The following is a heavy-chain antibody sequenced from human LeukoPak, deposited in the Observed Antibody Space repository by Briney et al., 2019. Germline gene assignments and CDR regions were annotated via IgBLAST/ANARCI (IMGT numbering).Heavy chain of an antibody. D-gene: IGHD1-26*01. CDR3: ATGGAPGGRFEN. Sequence: GGSLRLSCVVSGFTFSRSTMTWVRQAPGKGPEWVAKMKEDGTQIHYVDSVKGRFTISRDNAKNPLFLQMNSLRVEDTAVYYCATGGAPGGRFENWGQGMLVTVSS. CDR1: GFTFSRST. V-gene: IGHV3-7*01. CDR2: MKEDGTQI. J-gene: IGHJ4*02.